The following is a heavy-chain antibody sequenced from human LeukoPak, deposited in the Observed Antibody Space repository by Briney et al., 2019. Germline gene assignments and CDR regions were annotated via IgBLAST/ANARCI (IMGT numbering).Heavy chain of an antibody. CDR3: AALWFGELAPNWFDP. V-gene: IGHV4-34*01. J-gene: IGHJ5*02. D-gene: IGHD3-10*01. CDR1: GGSFSGYY. CDR2: INHSGST. Sequence: SETLSLTCAVYGGSFSGYYWSWIRQPPGKGLEWIGEINHSGSTNYNPSLKSRVTISVDTSKNQFSLKLSSVTAADTAVYYCAALWFGELAPNWFDPWGQGTLVTVSS.